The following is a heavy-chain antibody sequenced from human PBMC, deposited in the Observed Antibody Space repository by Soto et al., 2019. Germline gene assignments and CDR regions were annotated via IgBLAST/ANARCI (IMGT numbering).Heavy chain of an antibody. CDR1: GFTFSSYG. CDR3: ARGGAMRSRWALFGAA. J-gene: IGHJ5*02. CDR2: IWYDGSNK. Sequence: PGGSLRLSCAASGFTFSSYGMHWVRQAPGKGLEWVAVIWYDGSNKYYADSVKGRFTISRDNSKNTLYLQMNSLRAEDTAVYYCARGGAMRSRWALFGAAWGQGTLVTVSS. D-gene: IGHD3-10*02. V-gene: IGHV3-33*01.